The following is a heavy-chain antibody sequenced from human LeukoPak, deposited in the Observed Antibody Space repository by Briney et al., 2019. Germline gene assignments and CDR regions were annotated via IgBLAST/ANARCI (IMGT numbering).Heavy chain of an antibody. D-gene: IGHD3-10*01. V-gene: IGHV3-23*01. CDR3: ANLYGSGSYYKSEDYYYYGMDV. CDR2: ISGSGGST. Sequence: GGSLRLSCRASRFSFSDYDMHWVRQAPGKGLEWVSAISGSGGSTYYADSVKGRFTISRDNSKNTLYLQMNSLRAEDTAVYYCANLYGSGSYYKSEDYYYYGMDVWGQGTTVTVSS. J-gene: IGHJ6*02. CDR1: RFSFSDYD.